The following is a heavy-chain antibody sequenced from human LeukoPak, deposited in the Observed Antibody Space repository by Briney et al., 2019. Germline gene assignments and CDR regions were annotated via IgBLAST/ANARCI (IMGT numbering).Heavy chain of an antibody. J-gene: IGHJ4*02. V-gene: IGHV4-34*01. CDR1: GGSFSGYY. CDR3: ARARVGSGSYSYFDY. D-gene: IGHD3-10*01. Sequence: SPSETLSLTCAVYGGSFSGYYWSWIRQPPGKGLEWIGEINHSGSTNYNPSLKSRVTMSVDTSKNQFSLKLSSVTAADTAVYYCARARVGSGSYSYFDYWGQGTLVTVSS. CDR2: INHSGST.